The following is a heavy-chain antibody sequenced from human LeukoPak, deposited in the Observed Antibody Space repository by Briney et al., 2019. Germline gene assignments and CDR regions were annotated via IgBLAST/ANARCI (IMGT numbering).Heavy chain of an antibody. V-gene: IGHV4-59*01. CDR1: GGSISTNY. D-gene: IGHD5-18*01. Sequence: PSETLSLTCTVSGGSISTNYWSWIRQPPGKGLEWIGFIYNFGSTNYNPSLKSRVTISIDTSKNQFSLKLNSVTAADTAVYYCARDGYNFGHAFDFWGQGTLVTVSS. CDR2: IYNFGST. J-gene: IGHJ4*02. CDR3: ARDGYNFGHAFDF.